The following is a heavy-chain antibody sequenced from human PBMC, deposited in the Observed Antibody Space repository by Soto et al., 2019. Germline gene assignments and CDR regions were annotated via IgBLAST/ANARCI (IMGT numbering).Heavy chain of an antibody. Sequence: PGGSLRLSCAASGFTFSSYIMNWVRQAPGKGLEWVSSISSSSDYIYYADSVRGRFTISRDNAKNSLYLQMNSLRAEDTAIYYCARDPHYYDSSVYSLPTGWFDPWGQGTLVTVSS. CDR2: ISSSSDYI. J-gene: IGHJ5*02. D-gene: IGHD3-22*01. V-gene: IGHV3-21*01. CDR3: ARDPHYYDSSVYSLPTGWFDP. CDR1: GFTFSSYI.